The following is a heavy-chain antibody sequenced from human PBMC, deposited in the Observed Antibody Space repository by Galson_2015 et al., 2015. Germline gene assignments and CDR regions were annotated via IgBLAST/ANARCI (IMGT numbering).Heavy chain of an antibody. CDR2: ISASGGST. Sequence: SLRLSCAASGFTFSSYAMSWVRQAPGKGLDWVSAISASGGSTYYADSVKGRLTISRDNSKNTVYLQMNSLRAEDTAVYYCTKGSSLHPFNDYWGQGTLVTVSS. D-gene: IGHD2-15*01. J-gene: IGHJ4*02. CDR3: TKGSSLHPFNDY. V-gene: IGHV3-23*01. CDR1: GFTFSSYA.